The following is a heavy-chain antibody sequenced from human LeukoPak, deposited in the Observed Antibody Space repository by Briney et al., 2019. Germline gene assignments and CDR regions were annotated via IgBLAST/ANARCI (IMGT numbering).Heavy chain of an antibody. CDR2: ISSSGSTI. CDR1: GFTFSSYE. CDR3: AELGITMIGGV. V-gene: IGHV3-48*03. D-gene: IGHD3-10*02. Sequence: GGSLRLSCAASGFTFSSYEMNWVRQAPGKGLEWVSYISSSGSTIYYADSVQGRFTISRDKAKNSLYLQMNRLRAEDTAVYYCAELGITMIGGVWGKGTTVTISS. J-gene: IGHJ6*04.